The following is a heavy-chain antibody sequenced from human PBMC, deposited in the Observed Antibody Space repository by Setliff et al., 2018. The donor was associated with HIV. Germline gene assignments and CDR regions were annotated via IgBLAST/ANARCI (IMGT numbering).Heavy chain of an antibody. Sequence: QSGGSLRLSCAASGFIFSSYAMNWVRQAPGKGLEWVSAISGSGGSTYYADSVKGRFTISRDNAKDTLYLQMNSLRAEDTALYYCARHHGLGTYSVDYWGQGTVVTVSS. CDR2: ISGSGGST. V-gene: IGHV3-23*01. CDR1: GFIFSSYA. CDR3: ARHHGLGTYSVDY. D-gene: IGHD3-10*01. J-gene: IGHJ4*02.